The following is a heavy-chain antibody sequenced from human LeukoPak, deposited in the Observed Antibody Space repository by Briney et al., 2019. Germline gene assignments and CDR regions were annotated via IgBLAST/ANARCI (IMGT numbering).Heavy chain of an antibody. V-gene: IGHV3-21*01. CDR3: ARDRSDYKRGRDFDY. CDR2: ISSSSSYI. Sequence: GGSLRLSCAASGFTFSSYSMNWVRQAPGKGLEWVSSISSSSSYIYYADSVKGRSTISRDNAKNSLYLQMNSLRAEDTAVYYCARDRSDYKRGRDFDYWGQGTLVTVSS. CDR1: GFTFSSYS. J-gene: IGHJ4*02. D-gene: IGHD3-16*01.